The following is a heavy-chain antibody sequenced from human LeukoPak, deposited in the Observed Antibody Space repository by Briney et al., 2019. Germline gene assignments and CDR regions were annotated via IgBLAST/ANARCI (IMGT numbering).Heavy chain of an antibody. CDR1: GGTFSSYA. CDR3: ARGRWTDVARGSYYFDY. J-gene: IGHJ4*02. V-gene: IGHV1-69*13. CDR2: IIPIFGTA. Sequence: GASVKVSCKASGGTFSSYAISWVRQAPGQGLEWMGGIIPIFGTANYAQKFQGRVTITADESTSTAYMELSSLTSEDTAIYYCARGRWTDVARGSYYFDYWGQGTLVSVSS. D-gene: IGHD3-10*01.